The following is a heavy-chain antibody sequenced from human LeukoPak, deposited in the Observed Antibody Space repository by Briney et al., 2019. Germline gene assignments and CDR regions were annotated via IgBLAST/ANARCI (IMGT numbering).Heavy chain of an antibody. V-gene: IGHV3-48*03. CDR3: ARGGGTTVTRRYFDY. Sequence: PGGSLRLSCAVSGFSFSSYEMNWVRQAPGKGLEWVSYISSSGSTIYYADSVMGRFTISRDNAKNSLYLQMNSLRAEDTAVYYCARGGGTTVTRRYFDYWGDGTMVTVSS. CDR1: GFSFSSYE. D-gene: IGHD4-17*01. J-gene: IGHJ4*01. CDR2: ISSSGSTI.